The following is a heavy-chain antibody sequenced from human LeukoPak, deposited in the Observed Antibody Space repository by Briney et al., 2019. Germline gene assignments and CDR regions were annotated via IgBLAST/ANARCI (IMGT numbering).Heavy chain of an antibody. CDR2: INPNSGGT. CDR1: GHTFTGYY. CDR3: ARSRLYSGSSFDY. V-gene: IGHV1-2*02. Sequence: ASVKVSCKASGHTFTGYYMHWVRQAPGQGLEWMGWINPNSGGTNYAQKFQGRVTMTRDTSISTAYMELSRLRSDDTAVYYCARSRLYSGSSFDYWGQGTLVTVS. D-gene: IGHD1-26*01. J-gene: IGHJ4*02.